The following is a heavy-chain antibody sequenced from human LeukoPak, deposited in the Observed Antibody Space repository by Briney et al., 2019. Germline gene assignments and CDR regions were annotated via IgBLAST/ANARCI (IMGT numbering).Heavy chain of an antibody. V-gene: IGHV3-11*01. J-gene: IGHJ4*02. D-gene: IGHD5-12*01. CDR1: GLSVSDYY. Sequence: GGSLRLSCAASGLSVSDYYMSWIRQAPGKGLEWVSYISSSGSTIYYADSVRGRFTVSRDNAKNSLYLQMNSLRAEDTAVYYCARENSGTLDYWGQGTLVTVSS. CDR2: ISSSGSTI. CDR3: ARENSGTLDY.